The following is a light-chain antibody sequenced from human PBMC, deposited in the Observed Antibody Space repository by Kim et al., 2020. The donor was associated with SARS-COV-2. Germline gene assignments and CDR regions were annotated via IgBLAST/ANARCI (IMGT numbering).Light chain of an antibody. CDR3: QQSYGYT. Sequence: SLSASVGDSVTIICRAGQSISSYLNWYQQKAGKAPRLLIYAASNLQSGVPSRFSGSGSGTDFTLTISSLQPEDFATYYCQQSYGYTFGQGTKLEI. J-gene: IGKJ2*01. CDR1: QSISSY. V-gene: IGKV1-39*01. CDR2: AAS.